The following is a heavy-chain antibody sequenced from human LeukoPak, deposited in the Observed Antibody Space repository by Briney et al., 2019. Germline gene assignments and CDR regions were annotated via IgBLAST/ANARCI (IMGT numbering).Heavy chain of an antibody. CDR2: ISGSGGST. CDR3: AKEGGYSGYDLTYYFDY. J-gene: IGHJ4*02. D-gene: IGHD5-12*01. CDR1: GFTFSSYA. V-gene: IGHV3-23*01. Sequence: GGSLRLSCAASGFTFSSYAMSWVRQAPGKGLEWVLAISGSGGSTYYADSVKGRFTISRDTSKNTLYLQMNSLRAEDTAVYYCAKEGGYSGYDLTYYFDYWGQGTLVTVSS.